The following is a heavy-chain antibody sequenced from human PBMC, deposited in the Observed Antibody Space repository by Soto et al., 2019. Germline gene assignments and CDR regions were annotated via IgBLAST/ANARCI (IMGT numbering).Heavy chain of an antibody. D-gene: IGHD6-13*01. Sequence: GESLKISCKVSGYSFTSYWIGWLRQMPGKGLEWMGIIYPGDSDTRYSPSFQGQVTISADRSISTAYLQWSSLKASDTATYYCARQSGRSWSGGMHVWGQGTTDTVSS. J-gene: IGHJ6*02. CDR2: IYPGDSDT. CDR1: GYSFTSYW. CDR3: ARQSGRSWSGGMHV. V-gene: IGHV5-51*01.